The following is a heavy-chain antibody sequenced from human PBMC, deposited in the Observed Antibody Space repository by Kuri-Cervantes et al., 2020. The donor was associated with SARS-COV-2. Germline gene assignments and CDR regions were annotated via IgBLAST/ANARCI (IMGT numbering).Heavy chain of an antibody. Sequence: GGSLRLSCTASGFTFGDYAMSWFRQAPGKGLEWVGFIRSKAYGGTTEYAASVKGRFTISRDDSKSIAYLQMNSLKTEDTAVYYCTSPRSELNPTDPYYYGMDVWGQGTTVTVSS. V-gene: IGHV3-49*03. CDR1: GFTFGDYA. D-gene: IGHD1-7*01. CDR2: IRSKAYGGTT. J-gene: IGHJ6*02. CDR3: TSPRSELNPTDPYYYGMDV.